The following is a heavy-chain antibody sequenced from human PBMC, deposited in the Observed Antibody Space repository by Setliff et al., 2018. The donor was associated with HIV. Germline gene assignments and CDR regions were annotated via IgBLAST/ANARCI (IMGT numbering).Heavy chain of an antibody. V-gene: IGHV4-39*01. CDR3: ATRNTLRYFEWLNYYYYYMDV. J-gene: IGHJ6*03. CDR1: GGSISSSNYY. D-gene: IGHD3-9*01. Sequence: PSETLSLTCTVSGGSISSSNYYWGWIRQPPGKGPEWIGSIYYSGNAYYNPSLKSRVTISVDTSENQFSLKLSSATAADTAVYYCATRNTLRYFEWLNYYYYYMDVWGKGTTVT. CDR2: IYYSGNA.